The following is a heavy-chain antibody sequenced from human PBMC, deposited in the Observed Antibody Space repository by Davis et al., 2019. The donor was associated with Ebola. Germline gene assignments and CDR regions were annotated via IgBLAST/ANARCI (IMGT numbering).Heavy chain of an antibody. J-gene: IGHJ5*02. Sequence: GESLKISCAASGFTFSGSAMHWVRQASGKGLEWVGRIRSKANSYATAYAASVKGRFTISRDDSKNTAYLQMNSLKTEDTAVYYCARWLNWFDPWGQGTLVTVSS. CDR3: ARWLNWFDP. D-gene: IGHD5-12*01. CDR1: GFTFSGSA. CDR2: IRSKANSYAT. V-gene: IGHV3-73*01.